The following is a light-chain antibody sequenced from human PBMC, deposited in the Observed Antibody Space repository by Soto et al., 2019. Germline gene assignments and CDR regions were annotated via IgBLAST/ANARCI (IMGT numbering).Light chain of an antibody. Sequence: EIVLTQSPGTVSLSPGERATLSCRSIQSVSSSYLAWYQQKPGRAPRLLIYGASSRATGIPDRFSGSGSGTDFTLTISRLEPEDFAVYYCQQYGSSPTWTFGHGTKVDI. CDR3: QQYGSSPTWT. J-gene: IGKJ1*01. CDR1: QSVSSSY. V-gene: IGKV3-20*01. CDR2: GAS.